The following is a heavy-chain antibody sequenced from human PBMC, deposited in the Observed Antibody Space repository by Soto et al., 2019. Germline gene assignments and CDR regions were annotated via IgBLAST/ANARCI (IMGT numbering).Heavy chain of an antibody. D-gene: IGHD6-19*01. CDR2: VSHDGRNT. J-gene: IGHJ4*02. V-gene: IGHV3-30*18. Sequence: VQLVESGGGVVQPGRSLRLSCAASGFTFSDYAMHWVRQAPGKGLEWVAVVSHDGRNTHYADSVKGRFTIPRDSSKKDVSLEMTSLRAEDTAVYYCAKGGRQWLVTSDFNYWGQGALVTVSS. CDR3: AKGGRQWLVTSDFNY. CDR1: GFTFSDYA.